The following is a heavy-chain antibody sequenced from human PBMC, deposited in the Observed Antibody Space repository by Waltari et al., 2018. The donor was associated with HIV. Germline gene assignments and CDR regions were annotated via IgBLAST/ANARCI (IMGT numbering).Heavy chain of an antibody. CDR2: IRSKAYGGTT. CDR3: TTPSNPRYCSGGSCYYY. V-gene: IGHV3-49*04. D-gene: IGHD2-15*01. J-gene: IGHJ4*02. CDR1: GFTFGDYA. Sequence: EVQLVESGGGLVQPGRSLRLSCTASGFTFGDYAMSWVRQAPGKGREWVGFIRSKAYGGTTEYAASVKGRFTISRDDSKSIAYLQMNSLKTEDTAVYYCTTPSNPRYCSGGSCYYYWGQGTLVTVSS.